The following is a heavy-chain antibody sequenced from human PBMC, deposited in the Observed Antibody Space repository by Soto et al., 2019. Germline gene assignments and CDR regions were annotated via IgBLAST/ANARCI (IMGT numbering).Heavy chain of an antibody. Sequence: SETLSLTCTVSGGSISSSSYYWGWIRQPPGKGLEWIGSIYYSGSTYYNPSLKSRVTISVDTSKNQFSLKLSSVTAADTAVYYCARRTPRGVIRGWELWGQGTLVTVSS. V-gene: IGHV4-39*01. CDR1: GGSISSSSYY. CDR2: IYYSGST. CDR3: ARRTPRGVIRGWEL. D-gene: IGHD3-10*01. J-gene: IGHJ4*02.